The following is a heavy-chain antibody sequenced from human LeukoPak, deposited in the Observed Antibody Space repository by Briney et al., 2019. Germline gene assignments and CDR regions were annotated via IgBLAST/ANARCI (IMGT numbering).Heavy chain of an antibody. D-gene: IGHD3-22*01. CDR1: GASISVYY. CDR2: INYSGST. Sequence: PSETLSLTCTVSGASISVYYWSWIRQPPGKGLEWIGYINYSGSTNYNPYNPSLKSRVTISLDTSKNQFSLKLSSVTAADTAMYYCARYDSSGRTFDYWGQGTLVTVSS. CDR3: ARYDSSGRTFDY. J-gene: IGHJ4*02. V-gene: IGHV4-59*01.